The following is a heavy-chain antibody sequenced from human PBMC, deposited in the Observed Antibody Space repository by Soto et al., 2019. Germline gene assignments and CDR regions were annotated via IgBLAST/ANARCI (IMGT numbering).Heavy chain of an antibody. CDR2: INPFKGDT. CDR3: PRVKVPAAILGAFDL. V-gene: IGHV1-18*01. J-gene: IGHJ3*01. D-gene: IGHD2-2*02. Sequence: ASVKVSCKASGYTFSTYGITWVRQAPGQGLDWMGWINPFKGDTNSAARFQDRVTMTTDTSTRTAYMELRSLRSDDTAVYYCPRVKVPAAILGAFDLWGQGTLVTVSS. CDR1: GYTFSTYG.